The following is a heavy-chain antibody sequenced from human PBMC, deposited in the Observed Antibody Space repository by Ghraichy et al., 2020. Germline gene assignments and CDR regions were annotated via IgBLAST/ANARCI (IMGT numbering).Heavy chain of an antibody. CDR1: GGSISDNY. V-gene: IGHV4-59*01. J-gene: IGHJ4*02. D-gene: IGHD3-10*01. Sequence: SETLSLTCTVSGGSISDNYWSWIRQPPGKGLEWIGYVYHSGSTKYNPSLRSRVTIAVDTSKKQFSLKVSSVTAADTAVYYCARELEFLHYFDFWTQGTLVTVS. CDR3: ARELEFLHYFDF. CDR2: VYHSGST.